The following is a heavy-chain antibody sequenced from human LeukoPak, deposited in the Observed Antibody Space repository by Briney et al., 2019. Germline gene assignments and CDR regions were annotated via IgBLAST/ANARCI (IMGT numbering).Heavy chain of an antibody. V-gene: IGHV3-30*02. CDR3: AKDSTTATRAAFQH. CDR1: GSTFSSYG. Sequence: PGGSLRLSCAASGSTFSSYGMHWVRQAPGKGLEWVAFIRYDGSNKYYADSVKGRFTTSRDNSKNTLYLQMNSLRAEDTAVYYCAKDSTTATRAAFQHWGQGTLVTVSS. J-gene: IGHJ1*01. CDR2: IRYDGSNK. D-gene: IGHD4-17*01.